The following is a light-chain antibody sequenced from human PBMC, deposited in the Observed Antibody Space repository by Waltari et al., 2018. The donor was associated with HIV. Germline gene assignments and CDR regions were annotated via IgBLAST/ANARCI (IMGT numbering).Light chain of an antibody. V-gene: IGKV1-39*01. CDR1: QSINTY. CDR2: VTS. CDR3: QQSYNTPYT. Sequence: DIQMTQSPSSLSASIGDRVTITCRASQSINTYLNWYQHKPGKAPKVLIYVTSNLQSGVPSRFSGSGFGTDFTLTISSLQPDDFAIYYCQQSYNTPYT. J-gene: IGKJ2*01.